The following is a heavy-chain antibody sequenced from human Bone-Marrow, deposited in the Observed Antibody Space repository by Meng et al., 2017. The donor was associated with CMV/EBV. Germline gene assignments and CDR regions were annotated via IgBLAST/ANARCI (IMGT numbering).Heavy chain of an antibody. V-gene: IGHV4-39*01. CDR3: ARSPGFWSLDY. Sequence: CTVSGGSISSSSYYWCWIRQPPGKGLEWIGSIYSSGSTYYNPSLKSRVTISVDTSKNQFSLKLSSVTAADTGVYFCARSPGFWSLDYWGRGTLVTVSS. D-gene: IGHD2-8*02. J-gene: IGHJ4*02. CDR1: GGSISSSSYY. CDR2: IYSSGST.